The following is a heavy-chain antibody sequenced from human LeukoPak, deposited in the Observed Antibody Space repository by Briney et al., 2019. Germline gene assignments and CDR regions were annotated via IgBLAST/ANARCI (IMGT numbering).Heavy chain of an antibody. CDR2: ISGSGGRT. V-gene: IGHV3-23*01. D-gene: IGHD2-21*02. Sequence: GGSLRLSCAVSGFTFSSYAMSWVRQARGKGLEWVAVISGSGGRTYYADSVKGRFTISRDNSKNTFYLQMNSLRGEDTAVYYCAKADSARGVTLNPTIDYWGQGTLVTVSS. J-gene: IGHJ4*02. CDR3: AKADSARGVTLNPTIDY. CDR1: GFTFSSYA.